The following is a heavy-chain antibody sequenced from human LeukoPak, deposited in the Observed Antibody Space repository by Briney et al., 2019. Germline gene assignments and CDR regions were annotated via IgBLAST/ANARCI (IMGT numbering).Heavy chain of an antibody. CDR1: AFTLSDYA. V-gene: IGHV3-30*02. Sequence: PGGSLGLSCAASAFTLSDYAMYWVRQAPGEGLEWVSFEPYGGSNKYYADSVKGRFTISRDNSKNTLYLQMNSLRPEDTALYYCAKGIGNWANMDVWGKGTTVTISS. D-gene: IGHD7-27*01. CDR3: AKGIGNWANMDV. CDR2: EPYGGSNK. J-gene: IGHJ6*03.